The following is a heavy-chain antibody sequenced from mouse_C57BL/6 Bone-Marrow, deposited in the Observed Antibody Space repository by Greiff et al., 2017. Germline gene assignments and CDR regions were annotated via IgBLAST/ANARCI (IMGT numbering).Heavy chain of an antibody. V-gene: IGHV1-85*01. CDR1: GYTFTSYD. J-gene: IGHJ1*03. CDR3: ARLEFDGSGGDWYFDV. CDR2: IYPRDGST. Sequence: VQLQESGPELVKPGASVKLSCKASGYTFTSYDINWVKQRPGQGLEWIGWIYPRDGSTKYNKKFKGKATLTVDTSSSTAYMELHSLTSEGSAVYFCARLEFDGSGGDWYFDVWGTGTTVTVSS. D-gene: IGHD1-1*01.